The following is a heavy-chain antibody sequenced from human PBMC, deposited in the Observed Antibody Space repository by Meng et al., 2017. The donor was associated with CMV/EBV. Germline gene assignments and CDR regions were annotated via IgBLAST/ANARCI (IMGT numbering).Heavy chain of an antibody. J-gene: IGHJ4*02. D-gene: IGHD5-12*01. CDR1: GYTFTGYY. Sequence: ASVKVSCKASGYTFTGYYMHWVRQAPGQGLEWMGWINPNSGGTNYAQKFQGRVTMTRDTSISTAYMELSRLRSDDTAMYYCARDEGGYSAETRYDYWGQGTQVTVSS. V-gene: IGHV1-2*02. CDR2: INPNSGGT. CDR3: ARDEGGYSAETRYDY.